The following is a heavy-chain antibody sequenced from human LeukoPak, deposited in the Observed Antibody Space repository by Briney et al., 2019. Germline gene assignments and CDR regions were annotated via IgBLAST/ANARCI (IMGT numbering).Heavy chain of an antibody. V-gene: IGHV3-21*01. CDR2: ISSSSSYI. J-gene: IGHJ4*02. Sequence: GGSLRLSCAASGFTFSSYSMNWVRQAPGKGLEWVSSISSSSSYIYYADSVKGRFTISRDNAKTSLYLQMNTLRAEDTAVYYCARHLSGVAGYTYGRGIDYWGQGTLVTVSS. D-gene: IGHD5-18*01. CDR1: GFTFSSYS. CDR3: ARHLSGVAGYTYGRGIDY.